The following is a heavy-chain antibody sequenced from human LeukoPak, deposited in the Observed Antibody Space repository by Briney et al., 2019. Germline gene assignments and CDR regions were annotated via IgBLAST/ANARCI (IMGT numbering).Heavy chain of an antibody. CDR1: VFTFSNYA. CDR3: VRDSPGSHFDY. V-gene: IGHV3-30*02. Sequence: GGSLRLSCAASVFTFSNYAMHWVRQAPGKGLEWVAFMRYDGSNEYYADSVKGRFTISRDNSKNTLYLQMNSLRAEDTAVYYCVRDSPGSHFDYWGQGTLVTVSS. CDR2: MRYDGSNE. J-gene: IGHJ4*02. D-gene: IGHD1-26*01.